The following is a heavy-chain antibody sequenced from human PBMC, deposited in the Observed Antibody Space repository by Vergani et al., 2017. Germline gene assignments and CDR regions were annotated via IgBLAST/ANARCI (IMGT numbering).Heavy chain of an antibody. D-gene: IGHD6-13*01. V-gene: IGHV4-61*02. J-gene: IGHJ6*02. CDR1: GGSISSGSYY. CDR2: FYTGGGT. CDR3: ERDPLYSTTWPFLLLDMDV. Sequence: QVQLQESGPGLVRPSQTLSLTCTVSGGSISSGSYYWSWFRQPAGKGLEWIGRFYTGGGTSYNPSLKSRVTISVDTSKNHFSLQLSSVTAADTAVYYCERDPLYSTTWPFLLLDMDVWGQGTTVTVSS.